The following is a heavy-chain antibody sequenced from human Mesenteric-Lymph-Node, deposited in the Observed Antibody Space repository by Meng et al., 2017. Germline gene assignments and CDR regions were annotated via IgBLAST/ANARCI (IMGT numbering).Heavy chain of an antibody. D-gene: IGHD5-18*01. CDR1: GGSFSGYY. CDR3: ARGRYGRRNYFDY. CDR2: INHSGST. J-gene: IGHJ4*02. Sequence: QVQFQQWGAGLLKPSETLSLTCAVYGGSFSGYYWSWIRQPPGKGLEWIGEINHSGSTNYKPSLKSPVTISVDTSKNQFSLKLTSVTAADTAVYYCARGRYGRRNYFDYWGQGTLVTVSS. V-gene: IGHV4-34*01.